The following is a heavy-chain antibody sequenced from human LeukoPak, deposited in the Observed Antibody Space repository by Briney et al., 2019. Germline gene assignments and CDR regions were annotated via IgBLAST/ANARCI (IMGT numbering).Heavy chain of an antibody. CDR1: GFTFVSYN. CDR2: ISSSSSLI. D-gene: IGHD3-10*01. Sequence: GGSLRLSCAASGFTFVSYNMNWVRQAPGKGLEWVAYISSSSSLIYYAGSVKGRFTVSRDSAKRSLYLQMNSLRAEDTAVYYCARDGDRDGDMDVWGKGTTVTVSS. CDR3: ARDGDRDGDMDV. J-gene: IGHJ6*03. V-gene: IGHV3-48*01.